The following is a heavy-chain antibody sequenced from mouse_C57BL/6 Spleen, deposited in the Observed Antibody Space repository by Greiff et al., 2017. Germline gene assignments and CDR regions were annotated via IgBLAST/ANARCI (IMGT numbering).Heavy chain of an antibody. CDR3: ASTTVVHYYAMDY. V-gene: IGHV1-80*01. CDR2: IYPGDGDT. D-gene: IGHD1-1*01. CDR1: GYAFSSYW. J-gene: IGHJ4*01. Sequence: VKLVESGAELVKPGASVKISCKASGYAFSSYWMNWVKQRPGKGLEWIGQIYPGDGDTNYNGKFKGKATLTADKSSSTAYMQLSRLTSEDAAVYFCASTTVVHYYAMDYWGQGTSVTVSS.